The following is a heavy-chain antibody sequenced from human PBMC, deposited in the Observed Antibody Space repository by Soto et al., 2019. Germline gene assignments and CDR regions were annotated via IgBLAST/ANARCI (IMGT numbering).Heavy chain of an antibody. J-gene: IGHJ6*02. CDR3: AKDRSPKLSDYGVDV. V-gene: IGHV3-30*18. CDR2: MSYDGAHK. CDR1: GFTFSSYG. D-gene: IGHD3-16*02. Sequence: GGSLRLSCAASGFTFSSYGMHWVRQAPGKGLEWVAVMSYDGAHKYYADSVRGRFTISRDNSKNTLYLQMNSLRPEDTAVYYCAKDRSPKLSDYGVDVWGQGTTVTVAS.